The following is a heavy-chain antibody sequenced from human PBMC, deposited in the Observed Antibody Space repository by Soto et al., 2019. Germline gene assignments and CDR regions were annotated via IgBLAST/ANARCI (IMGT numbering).Heavy chain of an antibody. CDR2: IWYDGSNK. D-gene: IGHD6-13*01. V-gene: IGHV3-33*01. CDR3: AAGAAAGTGGYYFDY. Sequence: GGSLRLSCAASGFTFSSYGMHWVRQAPGKGLEWVAVIWYDGSNKYYADSVKGRFTISRDNSKNTLYLQMNSLRAEDTAVYYCAAGAAAGTGGYYFDYWGQGTLVTVSS. J-gene: IGHJ4*02. CDR1: GFTFSSYG.